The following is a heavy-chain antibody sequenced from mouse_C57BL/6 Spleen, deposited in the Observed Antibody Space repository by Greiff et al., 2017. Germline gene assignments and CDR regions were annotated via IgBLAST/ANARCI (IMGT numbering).Heavy chain of an antibody. CDR3: ARDYDYAGGYFDY. CDR1: GYTFTSYW. Sequence: VQLQQPGAELVRPGSSVKLSCKASGYTFTSYWMDWVKQRPGQGLEWIGNIDPSDSETHYNQKFKDKATLTVDKSSCTGYMQLSSLTSEDSAVYYCARDYDYAGGYFDYWGQGTTLTVSS. J-gene: IGHJ2*01. D-gene: IGHD2-4*01. CDR2: IDPSDSET. V-gene: IGHV1-61*01.